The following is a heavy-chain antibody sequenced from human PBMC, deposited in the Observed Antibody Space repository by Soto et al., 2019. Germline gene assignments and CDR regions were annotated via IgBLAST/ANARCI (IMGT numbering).Heavy chain of an antibody. CDR1: GFTFSSYG. J-gene: IGHJ4*02. CDR3: AKGASSPPGFYYFDY. D-gene: IGHD6-13*01. Sequence: PGGSLRLSCAASGFTFSSYGMHWVRQAPGKGLEWVAVISYDGSNKYYADSVKGRFTISRDNSKNTLYLQMNSLRAEDTAVYYCAKGASSPPGFYYFDYWGQGTLVTVSS. V-gene: IGHV3-30*18. CDR2: ISYDGSNK.